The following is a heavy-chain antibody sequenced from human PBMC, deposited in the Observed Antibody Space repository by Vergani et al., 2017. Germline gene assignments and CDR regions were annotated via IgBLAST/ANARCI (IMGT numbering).Heavy chain of an antibody. CDR2: IDYSGST. CDR1: GGSISSYY. D-gene: IGHD3-3*01. V-gene: IGHV4-59*12. CDR3: ARGRTIFGVTYFDY. Sequence: QVQLQESGPGLVKPSETLSLTCTVSGGSISSYYWSWIRQPPGKGLEWIGYIDYSGSTNYNPSLKSRFTISVDTSKNQFSLKLSSVTAADTAVYYCARGRTIFGVTYFDYWGQGTLVTVSS. J-gene: IGHJ4*02.